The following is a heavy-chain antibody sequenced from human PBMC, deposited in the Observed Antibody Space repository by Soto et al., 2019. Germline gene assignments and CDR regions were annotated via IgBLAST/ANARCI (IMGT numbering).Heavy chain of an antibody. CDR3: ARSEGNGSGTRVGGMDV. CDR2: INHSGST. D-gene: IGHD3-10*01. V-gene: IGHV4-34*01. J-gene: IGHJ6*02. Sequence: QVQLQQWGAGLLKPSETLSLTCAVYGGSFSGYYWSWIRQPPGKGLEWIGEINHSGSTNYNPSLNSRVTISVDTSKNQFFLKLSSVTAADTVVYYCARSEGNGSGTRVGGMDVWGQGTTVNVSS. CDR1: GGSFSGYY.